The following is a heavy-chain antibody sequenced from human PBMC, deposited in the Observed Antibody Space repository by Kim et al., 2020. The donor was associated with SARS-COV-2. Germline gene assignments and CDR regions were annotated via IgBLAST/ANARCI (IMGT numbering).Heavy chain of an antibody. CDR2: ISYDGNNK. Sequence: GGSLRLSCAASGFNFNSFAMHWVRQAPGKGLEWVAVISYDGNNKYYADSVKGRFTISRDNSNNTLYLQMNSLRPDDTAVYYCTRPQGGCYYPPFDNSGDGALVTLSPQ. D-gene: IGHD3-10*01. J-gene: IGHJ4*03. CDR1: GFNFNSFA. V-gene: IGHV3-30-3*01. CDR3: TRPQGGCYYPPFDN.